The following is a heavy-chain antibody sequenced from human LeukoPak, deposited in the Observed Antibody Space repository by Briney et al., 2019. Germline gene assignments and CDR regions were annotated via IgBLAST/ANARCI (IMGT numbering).Heavy chain of an antibody. CDR3: ASGGFGDSGYGY. CDR1: GLTVSSNY. J-gene: IGHJ4*02. Sequence: GGSLRLSCAASGLTVSSNYMSWVRQAPGKGLEWVSVIYSGGSTNYADSVKGRFTISKDNSKNTLYLQMNSLRAEDTAVYYCASGGFGDSGYGYWGQGILVTVSS. D-gene: IGHD3-10*01. V-gene: IGHV3-53*01. CDR2: IYSGGST.